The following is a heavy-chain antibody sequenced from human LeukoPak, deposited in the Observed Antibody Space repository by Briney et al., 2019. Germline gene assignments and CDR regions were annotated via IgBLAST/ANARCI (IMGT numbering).Heavy chain of an antibody. CDR3: ARVLYYYDSSEGY. Sequence: ASVKVSCKASGYTFTGYYIHWVRQAPGQGLEWMGWINPHSGGTNYAQKFQGRVTMTRDTSISTAYMELSRLRSDDTAVYYCARVLYYYDSSEGYWGQGTLVTVSS. V-gene: IGHV1-2*02. D-gene: IGHD3-22*01. J-gene: IGHJ4*02. CDR2: INPHSGGT. CDR1: GYTFTGYY.